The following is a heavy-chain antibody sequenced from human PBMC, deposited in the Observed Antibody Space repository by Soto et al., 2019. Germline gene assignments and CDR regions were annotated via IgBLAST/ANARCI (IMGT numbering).Heavy chain of an antibody. V-gene: IGHV4-4*02. CDR2: IYHSGST. Sequence: QVQLQESGPGLVKPSGTLSLTCAVSGGSISSSNWGSWVRQPPGKGLKWIGEIYHSGSTNYNPSPKSRVTISVDKSKNQFSLKLSSVTAADTAVYYCARGHVLLWFGETYYFDYWGQGTLVTVSS. D-gene: IGHD3-10*01. CDR3: ARGHVLLWFGETYYFDY. CDR1: GGSISSSNW. J-gene: IGHJ4*02.